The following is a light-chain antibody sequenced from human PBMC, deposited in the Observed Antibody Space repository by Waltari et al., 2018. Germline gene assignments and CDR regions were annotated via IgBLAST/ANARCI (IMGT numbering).Light chain of an antibody. Sequence: QSALTQPASVSGSPGQSITIPCTGTSSDVGSYNLVPLYQQHPGKAPKLMIYEGSKRPSGVSNRFSGSKSGNTASLTISGLQAEDEADYYCCSYAGSSTSYVFGTGTMITVL. J-gene: IGLJ1*01. CDR3: CSYAGSSTSYV. CDR1: SSDVGSYNL. CDR2: EGS. V-gene: IGLV2-23*01.